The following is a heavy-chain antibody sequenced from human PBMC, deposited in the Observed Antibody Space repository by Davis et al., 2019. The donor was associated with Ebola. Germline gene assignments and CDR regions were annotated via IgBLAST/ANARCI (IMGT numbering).Heavy chain of an antibody. V-gene: IGHV3-53*01. CDR3: ARDLGGYSSTSGLDV. J-gene: IGHJ6*04. CDR1: GFIVSSNY. Sequence: GESLKISCAASGFIVSSNYMNWVRQAPGKGLEWVSVIYSGGSTYYADSVKGRFTISRDNSKNTLYLQMNSLRAEDTAVYYCARDLGGYSSTSGLDVWGKGTTVTVSS. D-gene: IGHD6-13*01. CDR2: IYSGGST.